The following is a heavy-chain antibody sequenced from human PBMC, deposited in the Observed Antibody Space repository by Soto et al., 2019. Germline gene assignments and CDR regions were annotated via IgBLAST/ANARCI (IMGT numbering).Heavy chain of an antibody. CDR2: IIPIFGTA. D-gene: IGHD3-22*01. CDR3: ARVPPPRYDSSGYPTGFYFDY. Sequence: QVQLVQSGAEVKKPGSSVKVSCNASGGTFSSYAISWVRQAPGQGLEWMGGIIPIFGTANYAQKFQGRVTITADESTSTAYMELSSLRSEDTAVYYCARVPPPRYDSSGYPTGFYFDYWGQGTLVTVSS. J-gene: IGHJ4*02. CDR1: GGTFSSYA. V-gene: IGHV1-69*01.